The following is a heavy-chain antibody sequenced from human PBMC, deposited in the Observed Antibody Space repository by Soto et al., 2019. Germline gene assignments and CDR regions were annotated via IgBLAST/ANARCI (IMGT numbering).Heavy chain of an antibody. J-gene: IGHJ4*02. CDR2: IIPILGIA. V-gene: IGHV1-69*10. Sequence: ASVKVSCKASGGTISSYAISWVRQAPGQGLEWMGGIIPILGIANYAQKFQGRVTITADKSTSTAYMELSSLRSEDTAVYYCARDRGYCTNGVCYTAFDYWGQGTLVTVSS. CDR1: GGTISSYA. CDR3: ARDRGYCTNGVCYTAFDY. D-gene: IGHD2-8*01.